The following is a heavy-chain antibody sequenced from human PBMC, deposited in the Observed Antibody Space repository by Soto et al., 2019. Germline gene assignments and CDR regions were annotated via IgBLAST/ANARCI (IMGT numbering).Heavy chain of an antibody. CDR1: GFTFSGSA. V-gene: IGHV3-73*01. D-gene: IGHD2-15*01. J-gene: IGHJ4*02. CDR3: TSGGNSDY. Sequence: GGSLRLSCAASGFTFSGSAMHWVRQASGKGLEWIGRIRSKANSYATAYAASVKGRFTISRDDSKNAAYLQMNSLKTEDTAVYYCTSGGNSDYWGQGTLVTVSS. CDR2: IRSKANSYAT.